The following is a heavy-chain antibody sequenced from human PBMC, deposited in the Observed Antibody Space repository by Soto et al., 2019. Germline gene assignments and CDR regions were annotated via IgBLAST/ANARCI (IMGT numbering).Heavy chain of an antibody. D-gene: IGHD5-12*01. CDR2: IGTAGDT. CDR1: GFTFSSYD. J-gene: IGHJ2*01. CDR3: ARGIVEMATIFWYFDL. V-gene: IGHV3-13*01. Sequence: GGSLRLSCAASGFTFSSYDMHWVRQATGKGLEWVSAIGTAGDTYYPGSVKGRFTISRENAKNSLYLQMNSLRAEDTAVYYCARGIVEMATIFWYFDLWGRGTLVTVSS.